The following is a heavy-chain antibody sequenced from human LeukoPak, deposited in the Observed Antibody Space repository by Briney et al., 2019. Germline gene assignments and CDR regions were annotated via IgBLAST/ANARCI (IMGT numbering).Heavy chain of an antibody. CDR3: ARVGYGDPIDY. CDR1: LYSTSRGNY. D-gene: IGHD4-17*01. J-gene: IGHJ4*02. V-gene: IGHV4-38-2*01. CDR2: IYHSGST. Sequence: SETLCLTSALSLYSTSRGNYWGWFGQLPGKGLEWVGSIYHSGSTYYNPSLKSRVTISVDTSKNQFSLKLSSVTAADTAVYYCARVGYGDPIDYWGQGTLVTVSS.